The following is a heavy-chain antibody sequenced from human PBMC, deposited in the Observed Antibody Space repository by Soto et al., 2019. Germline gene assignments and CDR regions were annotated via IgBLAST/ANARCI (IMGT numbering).Heavy chain of an antibody. Sequence: SGTLSLTCTVSGGSISSYYWSWIRQPPGKGLEWLGYIYYSGSTNYNPSLKSRVTISVDTSKNQFSLKLSSVTAADTAVYYCARDSGSRYYNWFDPWGQGTLVTVSS. CDR2: IYYSGST. J-gene: IGHJ5*02. D-gene: IGHD1-26*01. CDR1: GGSISSYY. CDR3: ARDSGSRYYNWFDP. V-gene: IGHV4-59*01.